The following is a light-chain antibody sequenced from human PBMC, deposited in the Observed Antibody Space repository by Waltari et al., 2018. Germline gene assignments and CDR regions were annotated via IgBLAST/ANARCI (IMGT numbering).Light chain of an antibody. Sequence: QSALSQPASVSGSPGPSITISSTGTRSAVGAYNYGSWYQQHPGKAPRLIIYDVSKRPSGVSNRFSVSKSGNTASLTISGLQAEDEADYYCSSYTSSSTLVFGTGTKVTVL. J-gene: IGLJ1*01. CDR2: DVS. V-gene: IGLV2-14*03. CDR1: RSAVGAYNY. CDR3: SSYTSSSTLV.